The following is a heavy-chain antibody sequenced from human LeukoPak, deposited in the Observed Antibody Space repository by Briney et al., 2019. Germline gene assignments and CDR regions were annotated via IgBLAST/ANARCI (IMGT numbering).Heavy chain of an antibody. D-gene: IGHD6-13*01. CDR1: GGSISSGSYY. Sequence: SETLSLTCTVSGGSISSGSYYWSWIRQPAGKGLEWIGRINTSGSTIYNPSLKSRVTISVDTSKNQFSLKLSSVTAADTAVYYCARGRSSSWYFLDYWGQGTLVTVSS. J-gene: IGHJ4*02. CDR3: ARGRSSSWYFLDY. CDR2: INTSGST. V-gene: IGHV4-61*02.